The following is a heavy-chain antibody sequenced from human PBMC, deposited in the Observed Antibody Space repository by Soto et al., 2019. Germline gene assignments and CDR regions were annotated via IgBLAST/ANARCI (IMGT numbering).Heavy chain of an antibody. V-gene: IGHV3-23*01. CDR3: AKSHVVADAFDI. CDR2: ISGSGGST. D-gene: IGHD2-15*01. Sequence: PVGSLRLSGAASGFAFSSYAMSWVRQAPGKGLEWVSAISGSGGSTYYADSVKGRFTISRDNSKNTLYLQMNSLRAEDTAVYYCAKSHVVADAFDIWGQGTMVTVSS. CDR1: GFAFSSYA. J-gene: IGHJ3*02.